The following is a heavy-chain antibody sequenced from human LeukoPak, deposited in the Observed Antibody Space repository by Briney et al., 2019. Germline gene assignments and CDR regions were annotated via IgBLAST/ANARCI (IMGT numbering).Heavy chain of an antibody. CDR2: IRYDGSNK. J-gene: IGHJ3*02. Sequence: GGSLRLSCAASGFTFSSYGMHWVRQAPGKGLEWVAFIRYDGSNKYYADSVKGRFTISRDNAKNSLYLQMNSLRAEDTAVYYCARAGVGYSYGLNAFDIWGQGTMVTVSS. D-gene: IGHD5-18*01. CDR1: GFTFSSYG. CDR3: ARAGVGYSYGLNAFDI. V-gene: IGHV3-30*02.